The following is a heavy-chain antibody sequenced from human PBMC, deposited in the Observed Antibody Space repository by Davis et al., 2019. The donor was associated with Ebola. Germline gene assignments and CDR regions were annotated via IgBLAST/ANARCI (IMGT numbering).Heavy chain of an antibody. V-gene: IGHV3-23*01. CDR3: AEGGTNNFLGAN. Sequence: PGGSPRLSCAASGFTFSNYAMSWVRQAPGGGLEWVSGISASGADIKYADSVRGRFSISRDDSKSTLYLQMDSLRVEDTAVFYCAEGGTNNFLGANWGQGTLVTVSS. CDR2: ISASGADI. J-gene: IGHJ4*02. CDR1: GFTFSNYA. D-gene: IGHD2-8*01.